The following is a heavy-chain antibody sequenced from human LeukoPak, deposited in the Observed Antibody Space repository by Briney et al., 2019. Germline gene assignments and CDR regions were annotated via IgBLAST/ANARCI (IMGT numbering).Heavy chain of an antibody. Sequence: GASVKVSCKASGYTFTGYYMHWVRQAPGQGLEWMGWINPNSGGTSYAQKFQGWVTMTRDTSISTAYMELSRLRSDDTAVYYCAREKAYWYFDLWGRGTLVTVSS. CDR2: INPNSGGT. V-gene: IGHV1-2*04. CDR1: GYTFTGYY. CDR3: AREKAYWYFDL. J-gene: IGHJ2*01.